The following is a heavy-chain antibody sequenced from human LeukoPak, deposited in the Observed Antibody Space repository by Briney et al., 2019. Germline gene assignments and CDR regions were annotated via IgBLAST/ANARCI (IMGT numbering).Heavy chain of an antibody. CDR1: GGSISSSNW. D-gene: IGHD3-10*01. Sequence: SETLSLTCAVSGGSISSSNWWSWVRQPPGKGLEWIGEIYHSGSTKYNPSLKSRVTISVDTSKNQFSLKLSSVTAADTAVYYCARDRRRVTMVRGVTRDAFDIWGQGTMVTVSS. CDR2: IYHSGST. V-gene: IGHV4-4*02. J-gene: IGHJ3*02. CDR3: ARDRRRVTMVRGVTRDAFDI.